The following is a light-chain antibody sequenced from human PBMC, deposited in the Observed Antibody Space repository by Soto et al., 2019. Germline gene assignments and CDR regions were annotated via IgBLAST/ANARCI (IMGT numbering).Light chain of an antibody. J-gene: IGKJ1*01. Sequence: VMTQSPFTRSVSPGETATLSFKASQNNLRTLAWYQQKPGKPPRLLIYGASTRVTSTPARFSGNGSGTAFILPISSLQYDDFAVYYWHQYTNWPPWTFGQGTKVEV. CDR1: QNNLRT. CDR3: HQYTNWPPWT. V-gene: IGKV3D-15*01. CDR2: GAS.